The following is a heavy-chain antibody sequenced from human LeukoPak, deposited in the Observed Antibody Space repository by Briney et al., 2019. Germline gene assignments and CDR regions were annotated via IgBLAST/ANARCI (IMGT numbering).Heavy chain of an antibody. J-gene: IGHJ4*02. Sequence: GGSMRLSRAASALTLSSYGTHWVRQAPGTGLEWVAFIRYDGSNKYYADSVKGRFTISRDNSKNTLYLQMNSLRAEDTAVYYCAKDRGLYSSSLYFDYWGQGTLVTVSS. CDR2: IRYDGSNK. D-gene: IGHD6-13*01. CDR3: AKDRGLYSSSLYFDY. V-gene: IGHV3-30*02. CDR1: ALTLSSYG.